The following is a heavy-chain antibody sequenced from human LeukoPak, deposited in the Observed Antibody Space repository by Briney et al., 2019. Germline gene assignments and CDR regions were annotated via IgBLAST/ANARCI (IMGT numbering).Heavy chain of an antibody. J-gene: IGHJ4*02. D-gene: IGHD7-27*01. CDR1: GYTFTSYD. Sequence: ASVKVSCKASGYTFTSYDINWVRQATGQGLEWMGWMSPNSGNTGYAQKFQGRVAMTRNTAISTAYMELSSLRSEDTAVYFCVRTPPNWGADYWGQGTLVTVSS. CDR2: MSPNSGNT. V-gene: IGHV1-8*01. CDR3: VRTPPNWGADY.